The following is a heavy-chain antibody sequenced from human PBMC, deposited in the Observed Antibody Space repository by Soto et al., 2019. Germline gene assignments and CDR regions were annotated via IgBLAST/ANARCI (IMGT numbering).Heavy chain of an antibody. D-gene: IGHD3-10*01. Sequence: SVKVSCKASGYTFTGHYMHWVRQAPGQGLEWMGWINPNSVGTNYAQKFQGRVTMTRDTSISTAYMELSRLRSDDTAVYYCAREPMVRAAHGFDIWGQGTMVTVSS. V-gene: IGHV1-2*02. J-gene: IGHJ3*02. CDR1: GYTFTGHY. CDR3: AREPMVRAAHGFDI. CDR2: INPNSVGT.